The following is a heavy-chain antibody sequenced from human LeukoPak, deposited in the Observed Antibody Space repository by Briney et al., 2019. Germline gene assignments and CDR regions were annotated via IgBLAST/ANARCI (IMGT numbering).Heavy chain of an antibody. D-gene: IGHD2-15*01. V-gene: IGHV3-74*01. CDR1: GFTFSNAW. CDR2: INSDGSST. Sequence: PGGSLRLSCAASGFTFSNAWMHWVRQAPGKGLVWVSRINSDGSSTSYADSVKGRFTISRDNAKNTLYLQMNSLRAEDTAVYYCARDQYCSGGSCYPYYYGMDVWGQGTTVTVSS. CDR3: ARDQYCSGGSCYPYYYGMDV. J-gene: IGHJ6*02.